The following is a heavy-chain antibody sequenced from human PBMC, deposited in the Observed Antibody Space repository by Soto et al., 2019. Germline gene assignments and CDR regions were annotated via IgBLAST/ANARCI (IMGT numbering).Heavy chain of an antibody. Sequence: QVQLVQSGAEVKKPGSSVKVSCKASGGTFSSYAISWVRQAPGQGLEWMGGIISIFGTADYAQKFQGRVTITADEATSTAYMELSSLRSEDTAVYYCAAAREVRYYYYGMDVWGQGTTVTVSS. CDR2: IISIFGTA. V-gene: IGHV1-69*12. CDR1: GGTFSSYA. D-gene: IGHD1-26*01. CDR3: AAAREVRYYYYGMDV. J-gene: IGHJ6*02.